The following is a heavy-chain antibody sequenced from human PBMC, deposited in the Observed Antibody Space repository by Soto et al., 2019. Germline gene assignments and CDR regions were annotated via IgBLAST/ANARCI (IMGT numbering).Heavy chain of an antibody. D-gene: IGHD3-10*01. CDR2: MNPNSGNT. CDR3: ARGPKDGSGSYYNGVYYYYYYMDV. V-gene: IGHV1-8*01. CDR1: GYTFTSYD. J-gene: IGHJ6*03. Sequence: ASVKVSCKASGYTFTSYDINWVRQATGQGLEWMGWMNPNSGNTGYAQKFQGRVTMTRNTSISTAYMELSSLRSEDTAVYYCARGPKDGSGSYYNGVYYYYYYMDVWGKGTTVTVSS.